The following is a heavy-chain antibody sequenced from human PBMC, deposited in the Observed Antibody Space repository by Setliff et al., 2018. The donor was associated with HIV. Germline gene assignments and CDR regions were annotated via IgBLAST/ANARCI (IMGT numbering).Heavy chain of an antibody. Sequence: VGSLRLSCAASHFTFSTYAMTWVRQAPGKGLEWVSTISGSGGIIYYADSVKGRFTISRDNSNNTLSLQMSSLRAEDTALYYCAKLDYYDYSGSWARKVAIDFWGRGTMVTVSS. CDR3: AKLDYYDYSGSWARKVAIDF. V-gene: IGHV3-23*01. J-gene: IGHJ3*01. D-gene: IGHD3-22*01. CDR1: HFTFSTYA. CDR2: ISGSGGII.